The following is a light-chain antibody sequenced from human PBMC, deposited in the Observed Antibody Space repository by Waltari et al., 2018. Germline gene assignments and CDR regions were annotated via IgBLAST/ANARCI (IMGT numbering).Light chain of an antibody. CDR2: SAA. CDR3: QQSSTTPST. V-gene: IGKV1-39*01. Sequence: DIQMTQSPSSLSASVGDRVTITCRASQSISNFLNWNQQKPGDAPKLLIYSAATLQSGVPSRFSGAGSGTDFSLTIISLQPEDFASYYCQQSSTTPSTFGQGTKLEIK. J-gene: IGKJ2*01. CDR1: QSISNF.